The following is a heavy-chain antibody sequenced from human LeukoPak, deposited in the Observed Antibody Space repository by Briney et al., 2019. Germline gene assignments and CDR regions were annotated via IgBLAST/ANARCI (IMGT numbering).Heavy chain of an antibody. V-gene: IGHV4-59*01. CDR2: IYYSGST. Sequence: SESLSLTCPVAGGSISRYCWSWIRQPPGNGLEWNGYIYYSGSTNYNPSLKSRVTISVDTSKNQFSLKLSSVTAADTAVYYCARASYGDYTHDAFDIWGQGTMVTVSS. CDR3: ARASYGDYTHDAFDI. J-gene: IGHJ3*02. D-gene: IGHD4-17*01. CDR1: GGSISRYC.